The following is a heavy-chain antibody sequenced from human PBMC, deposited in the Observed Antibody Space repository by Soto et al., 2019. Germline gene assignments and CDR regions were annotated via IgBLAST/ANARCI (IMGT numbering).Heavy chain of an antibody. Sequence: PGGSLRLSCAASGFTFSDYYMSWIRQAPGKGLEWVSYISSSGSTIYYADSVKGRFTISRDNAKNSLYLQMNSLRAEDTAVYYCARDKGYRSGGSCYGIDPPYGMDVWGQGTTVTVSS. CDR3: ARDKGYRSGGSCYGIDPPYGMDV. J-gene: IGHJ6*02. CDR1: GFTFSDYY. D-gene: IGHD2-15*01. CDR2: ISSSGSTI. V-gene: IGHV3-11*01.